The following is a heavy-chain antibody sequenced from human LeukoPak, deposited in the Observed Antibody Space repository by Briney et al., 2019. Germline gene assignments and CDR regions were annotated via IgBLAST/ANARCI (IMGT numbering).Heavy chain of an antibody. D-gene: IGHD1-26*01. CDR3: TTDEWELHFDY. Sequence: GGSLRLSCAASGFTFSNAWMSWVRQAPGKGLEWVGRIKSKTGGGTTDYAAPVKGRFTISRDDSKNTLYLQMNSLKTEDTAVYYCTTDEWELHFDYWGQGTLVTVSS. CDR1: GFTFSNAW. J-gene: IGHJ4*02. CDR2: IKSKTGGGTT. V-gene: IGHV3-15*01.